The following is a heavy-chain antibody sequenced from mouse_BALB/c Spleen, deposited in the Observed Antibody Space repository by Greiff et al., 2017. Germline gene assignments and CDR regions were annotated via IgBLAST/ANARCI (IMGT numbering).Heavy chain of an antibody. CDR3: ARVGGDY. CDR1: GFTFSSFG. Sequence: EVQLVESGGGLVQPGGSRKLSCAASGFTFSSFGMHWVRQAPEKGLEWVAYISSGSSTIYYADTVKGRFTISRDNPKNTLFLQMTSLRSEDTAMYYCARVGGDYCGQGTSVTVSS. D-gene: IGHD3-3*01. J-gene: IGHJ4*01. V-gene: IGHV5-17*02. CDR2: ISSGSSTI.